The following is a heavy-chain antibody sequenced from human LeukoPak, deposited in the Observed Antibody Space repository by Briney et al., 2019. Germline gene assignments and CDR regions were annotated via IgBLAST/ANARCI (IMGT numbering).Heavy chain of an antibody. J-gene: IGHJ4*02. Sequence: GGSLRLSCAASGFTFSDYYMSWIRQAPGKGLEWVSYISSSGSTIYYADSVKGRFTISRENAKNSLYLQMNSLRAKDTAVYYCARGRYYYDSSGYPDYWGQGTLVTVSS. D-gene: IGHD3-22*01. CDR3: ARGRYYYDSSGYPDY. V-gene: IGHV3-11*04. CDR2: ISSSGSTI. CDR1: GFTFSDYY.